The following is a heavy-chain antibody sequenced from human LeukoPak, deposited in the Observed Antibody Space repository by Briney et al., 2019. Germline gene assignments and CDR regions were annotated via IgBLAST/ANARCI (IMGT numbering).Heavy chain of an antibody. Sequence: ASVKVSCKASGYTFTGYYMHWVRQAPGQGLEWMGRINPNSGGTNYAQKFQGRVTMTRDTSISTAYMELSRLRSDDTAVYYGARDVYDSSGYYWGVGLDYWGQGTLVTVSS. CDR1: GYTFTGYY. J-gene: IGHJ4*02. CDR3: ARDVYDSSGYYWGVGLDY. CDR2: INPNSGGT. V-gene: IGHV1-2*06. D-gene: IGHD3-22*01.